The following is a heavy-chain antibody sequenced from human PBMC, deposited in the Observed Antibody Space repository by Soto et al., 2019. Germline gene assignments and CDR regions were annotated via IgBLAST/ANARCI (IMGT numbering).Heavy chain of an antibody. CDR3: ARTYYDFWSGNNWFDP. CDR1: GGSISSSSYY. J-gene: IGHJ5*02. Sequence: SETLSLTXTVSGGSISSSSYYWGWIRQPPGKGLEWIGSIYYSGSTYYNPSLKSRVTISVGTSKNQFSLKLSSVTAADTAVYYCARTYYDFWSGNNWFDPWGQGTLVTVSS. CDR2: IYYSGST. D-gene: IGHD3-3*01. V-gene: IGHV4-39*01.